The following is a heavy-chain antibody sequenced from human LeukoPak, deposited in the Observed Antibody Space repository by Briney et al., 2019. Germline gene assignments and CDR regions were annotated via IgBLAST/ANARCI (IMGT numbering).Heavy chain of an antibody. CDR3: AKSNGYGLIDI. Sequence: KPSETLSLTCTVSGFSISSGYYWAWIRQPPGKGLEWIGNIYHSGNTYYNPSLKSRVSLSVDTSENQFSLKLSSVTAADTAVYYCAKSNGYGLIDIWGQGTMATVSS. D-gene: IGHD3-22*01. J-gene: IGHJ3*02. V-gene: IGHV4-38-2*02. CDR1: GFSISSGYY. CDR2: IYHSGNT.